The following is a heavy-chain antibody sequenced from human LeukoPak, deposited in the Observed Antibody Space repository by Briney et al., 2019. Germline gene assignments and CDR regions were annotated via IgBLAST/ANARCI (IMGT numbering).Heavy chain of an antibody. CDR3: ARDDGYCSGGSCRWDY. CDR2: IYTSGST. D-gene: IGHD2-15*01. CDR1: GGSISSGSYY. J-gene: IGHJ4*02. V-gene: IGHV4-61*09. Sequence: PSETLSLTCTVSGGSISSGSYYWSWIRQPAGKGLEWIGHIYTSGSTNYNPSLKSRVTISVDTSKNQFSLKLTSLTAADTAVYYCARDDGYCSGGSCRWDYWGQGTLVTVSS.